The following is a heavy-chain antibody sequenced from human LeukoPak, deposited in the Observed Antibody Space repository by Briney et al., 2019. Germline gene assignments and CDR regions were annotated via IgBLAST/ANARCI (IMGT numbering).Heavy chain of an antibody. CDR2: IKQDGSEK. CDR3: ARDRMGHCSSTSCYGVANYYYYYMDV. J-gene: IGHJ6*03. V-gene: IGHV3-7*01. D-gene: IGHD2-2*01. Sequence: GGSLRLSCAASGFTVSSTYMSWVRQAPGKGLEWVANIKQDGSEKYYVDSVKGRFTISRDNAKNSLYLQMNSLRAEDTAVYYCARDRMGHCSSTSCYGVANYYYYYMDVWGKGTTVTVSS. CDR1: GFTVSSTY.